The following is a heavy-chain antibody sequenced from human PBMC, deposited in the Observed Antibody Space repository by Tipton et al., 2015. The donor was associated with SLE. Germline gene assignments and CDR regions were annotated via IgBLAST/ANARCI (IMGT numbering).Heavy chain of an antibody. CDR1: GYNFTIYW. CDR2: VYPGDSDT. CDR3: VRQVVASTLGWLDP. Sequence: QLVQSGAEVKKPGESLKISCEASGYNFTIYWIGWVRQMPGKGLEWMGIVYPGDSDTRYSPSFQGQVTISADKSINTAYLQWSSLKASDTGMYYCVRQVVASTLGWLDPWGQGTLVTVSS. J-gene: IGHJ5*02. D-gene: IGHD2-15*01. V-gene: IGHV5-51*03.